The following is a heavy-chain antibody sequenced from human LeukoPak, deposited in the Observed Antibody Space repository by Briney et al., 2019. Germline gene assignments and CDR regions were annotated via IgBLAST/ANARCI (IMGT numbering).Heavy chain of an antibody. J-gene: IGHJ6*03. CDR1: GFTFSSYG. V-gene: IGHV3-30*02. CDR2: MRYDGSNR. Sequence: GGSLRLSCTASGFTFSSYGMHWVRQAPGKGLEWVAFMRYDGSNRNYADSVKGRFTISRDNSKNTLYLQMNSLRAEDTAVYYCAKGVKVPLLRYFSYYMDVWGKGTTVTISS. CDR3: AKGVKVPLLRYFSYYMDV. D-gene: IGHD3-9*01.